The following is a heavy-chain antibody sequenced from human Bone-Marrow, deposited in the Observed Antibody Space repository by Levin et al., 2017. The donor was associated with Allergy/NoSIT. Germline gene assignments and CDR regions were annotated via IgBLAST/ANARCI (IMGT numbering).Heavy chain of an antibody. J-gene: IGHJ6*02. Sequence: GGSLRLSCAASGFTFSSYSMNWVRQAPGKGLEWVSSISSSSSYIYYADSVKGRFTISRDNAKNSLYLQMNSLRAEDTAVYYCARVCGNVLRFLEWLSVAYYYYGMDVWGQGTTVTVSS. CDR3: ARVCGNVLRFLEWLSVAYYYYGMDV. CDR2: ISSSSSYI. CDR1: GFTFSSYS. D-gene: IGHD3-3*01. V-gene: IGHV3-21*01.